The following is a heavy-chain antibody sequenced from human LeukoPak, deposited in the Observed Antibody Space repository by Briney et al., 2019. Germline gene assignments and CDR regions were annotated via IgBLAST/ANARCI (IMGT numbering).Heavy chain of an antibody. J-gene: IGHJ6*03. Sequence: SETLSLTCTVSSGSISTSNYYWGWVRQPPGKALEWIGNIFYSGSTYYSPSLKSRVTISLDTSRNQFSLKLTSVTAADTAVYYCAREWIQYGYYYMDVWGKGTTVTISS. V-gene: IGHV4-39*07. D-gene: IGHD5-18*01. CDR1: SGSISTSNYY. CDR2: IFYSGST. CDR3: AREWIQYGYYYMDV.